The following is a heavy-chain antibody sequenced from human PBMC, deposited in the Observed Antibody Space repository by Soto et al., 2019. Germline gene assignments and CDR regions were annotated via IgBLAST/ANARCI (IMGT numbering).Heavy chain of an antibody. CDR1: GYTFTGYY. CDR2: INPNTGAT. D-gene: IGHD2-15*01. V-gene: IGHV1-2*04. J-gene: IGHJ4*02. CDR3: ARGYCRGGTCYSDYLEY. Sequence: QVQLVQSGAEVKKPGASVKVSCKASGYTFTGYYIQWVRQAPGQGLEWMGWINPNTGATNYAQKFQDWVTMTRDTSIGTTYMELSRLKSDDTAVYYCARGYCRGGTCYSDYLEYWGQGTLVTVSS.